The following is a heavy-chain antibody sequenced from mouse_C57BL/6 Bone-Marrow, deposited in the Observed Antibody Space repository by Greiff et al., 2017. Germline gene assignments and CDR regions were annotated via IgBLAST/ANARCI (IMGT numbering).Heavy chain of an antibody. J-gene: IGHJ2*01. Sequence: QVQLKQPGAELVKPGASVKMSCKASGYTFTSYWITWVKQRPGQGLEWIGDIYPGSGSTNYTEKFKSKATLTVDTSSSTAYMQLSSLTSEDSAVYYCARHLYYFDYWGQGTTLTVSS. CDR2: IYPGSGST. CDR3: ARHLYYFDY. V-gene: IGHV1-55*01. CDR1: GYTFTSYW.